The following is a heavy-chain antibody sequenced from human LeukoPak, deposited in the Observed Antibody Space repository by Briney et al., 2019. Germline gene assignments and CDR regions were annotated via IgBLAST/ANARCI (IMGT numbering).Heavy chain of an antibody. CDR1: GFTFSSYG. D-gene: IGHD3-22*01. J-gene: IGHJ4*02. Sequence: GGSLRLSCAASGFTFSSYGMSWVRQAPGKGLEWVSAISGSGGSTYYADSVKGRFTISRDNSKNTLYLQMNSLRAEDTAVYYCARGPTDSSGYYYNPPYYFDYWGQGTLVTVSS. CDR3: ARGPTDSSGYYYNPPYYFDY. V-gene: IGHV3-23*01. CDR2: ISGSGGST.